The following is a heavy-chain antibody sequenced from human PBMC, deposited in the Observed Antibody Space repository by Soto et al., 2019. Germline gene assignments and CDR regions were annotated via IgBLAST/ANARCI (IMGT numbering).Heavy chain of an antibody. CDR3: ARRGGSSSGYYYYAMDV. J-gene: IGHJ6*02. V-gene: IGHV4-31*03. D-gene: IGHD6-6*01. Sequence: SETLSLTCSVSSDSMNSGGYYWSWIRQHPGKGLEWIGYIYSNGDTYYNPPLKSRVTISVDTSKNQFSLNLTSVTAADTAVYYCARRGGSSSGYYYYAMDVWGQGTTVTVSS. CDR2: IYSNGDT. CDR1: SDSMNSGGYY.